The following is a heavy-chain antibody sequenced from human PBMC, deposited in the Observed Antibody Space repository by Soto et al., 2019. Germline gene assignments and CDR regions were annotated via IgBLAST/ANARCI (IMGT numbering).Heavy chain of an antibody. CDR1: GFTFSNYP. CDR2: ISYDGSNK. V-gene: IGHV3-30-3*01. J-gene: IGHJ4*02. Sequence: QVQLVESGGGVVQPGRSLRLSCAASGFTFSNYPMHWVRQAPGKGLEWVAVISYDGSNKYYADSVKGRFTISRDNSKNTLYLQMNRLRAEDSAVYYCARGLGGFDVDYNYFAYWWQGSLVVVAS. D-gene: IGHD4-4*01. CDR3: ARGLGGFDVDYNYFAY.